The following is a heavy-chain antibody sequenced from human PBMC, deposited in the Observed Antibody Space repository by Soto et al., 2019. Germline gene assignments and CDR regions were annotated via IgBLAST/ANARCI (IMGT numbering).Heavy chain of an antibody. CDR3: ARRPHCSGGICYYGLDN. D-gene: IGHD2-15*01. CDR2: MNPDSGHA. Sequence: ASVKVSCKASGYAFTNSDINWVRQAPGQGLEWMGWMNPDSGHAAYAQKFQGRVTLTTSTSTSTVYMEMRSLGSEDTAMYYCARRPHCSGGICYYGLDNWGQGTLVTVYS. J-gene: IGHJ4*02. CDR1: GYAFTNSD. V-gene: IGHV1-8*01.